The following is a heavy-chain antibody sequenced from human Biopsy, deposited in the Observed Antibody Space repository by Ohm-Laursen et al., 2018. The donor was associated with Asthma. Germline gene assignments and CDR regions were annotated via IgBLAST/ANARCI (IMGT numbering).Heavy chain of an antibody. CDR3: AGFCSGGNCPDH. Sequence: GTLSLTCTVFGVSIRSYYWTWIRQPPGKGLEWIGNIHYSGSTYSNPSLKSRVTISVDTSKKQISLRLSSVIAADTAVYYCAGFCSGGNCPDHWGQGTLVTVSS. D-gene: IGHD2-15*01. CDR1: GVSIRSYY. J-gene: IGHJ4*02. V-gene: IGHV4-59*01. CDR2: IHYSGST.